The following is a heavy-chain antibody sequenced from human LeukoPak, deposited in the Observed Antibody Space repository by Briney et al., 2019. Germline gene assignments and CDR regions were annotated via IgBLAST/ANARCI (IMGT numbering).Heavy chain of an antibody. CDR3: ARQDGMATIYYYYYGMDV. D-gene: IGHD5-24*01. CDR1: SGFTTTSA. J-gene: IGHJ6*02. CDR2: IYPGDSET. Sequence: GESLKILCRAASGFTTTSASVQARPMPGNGLERMGSIYPGDSETRYSPSFQGQVTISADKSICTASLQWSSLKASHTAMYFCARQDGMATIYYYYYGMDVWGQGTTVTVSS. V-gene: IGHV5-51*01.